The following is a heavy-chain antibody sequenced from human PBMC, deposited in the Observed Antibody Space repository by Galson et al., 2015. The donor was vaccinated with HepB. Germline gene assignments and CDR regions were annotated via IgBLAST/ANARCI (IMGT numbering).Heavy chain of an antibody. CDR1: GFTVSSNY. CDR3: ARDRHYVKYGMDV. Sequence: SLRLPCAASGFTVSSNYMSWVRQAPGKRLEWVSVIYSGGSTYYADSVKGRFTISRDNSKNTLYLQMNSLGAEDTAVYYCARDRHYVKYGMDVWGQGTTVTVSS. J-gene: IGHJ6*02. D-gene: IGHD3-16*01. CDR2: IYSGGST. V-gene: IGHV3-66*02.